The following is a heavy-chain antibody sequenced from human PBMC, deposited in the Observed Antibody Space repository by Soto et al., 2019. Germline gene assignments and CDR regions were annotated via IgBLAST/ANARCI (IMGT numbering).Heavy chain of an antibody. J-gene: IGHJ4*02. CDR2: IYHSGST. CDR1: GGSISSGGYS. D-gene: IGHD3-22*01. V-gene: IGHV4-30-2*01. Sequence: SETLSLTCAVSGGSISSGGYSWSWIRQPPGKCLEWIGYIYHSGSTYYNPSLKSRVTISVDRSKNQFSLKLSSVTAADTAVYYCARAPFYDSSGYYYLWYVDYWGQGTLVTVSS. CDR3: ARAPFYDSSGYYYLWYVDY.